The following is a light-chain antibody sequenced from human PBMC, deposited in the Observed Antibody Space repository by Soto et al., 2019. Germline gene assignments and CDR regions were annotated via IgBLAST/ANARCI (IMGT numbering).Light chain of an antibody. CDR1: QSVSSN. V-gene: IGKV3-15*01. Sequence: EIVMMQSPATLSVSPGERATLSCRASQSVSSNLAWYQQKPGQAPRLLIYGASTRATGIPARFSGSGSGTEFTLTISSLHSEDFAVYYCQQYNNWTPYSFGQGTKLEIK. CDR2: GAS. CDR3: QQYNNWTPYS. J-gene: IGKJ2*03.